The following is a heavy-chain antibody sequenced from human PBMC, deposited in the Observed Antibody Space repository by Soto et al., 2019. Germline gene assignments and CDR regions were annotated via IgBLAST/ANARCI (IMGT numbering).Heavy chain of an antibody. J-gene: IGHJ6*02. CDR2: INPNSAGT. CDR1: GYTFTGYY. CDR3: AISIGELSYCYYGMDV. D-gene: IGHD3-10*01. Sequence: QVQLVQSGAEVKKPGASVKVSCKASGYTFTGYYMHWVRQAPGQGLEWMGWINPNSAGTNYAQKVQGRGTMTRDTSISTAYMELSWLRSDDTAVYYGAISIGELSYCYYGMDVLGQGTTVTVSS. V-gene: IGHV1-2*02.